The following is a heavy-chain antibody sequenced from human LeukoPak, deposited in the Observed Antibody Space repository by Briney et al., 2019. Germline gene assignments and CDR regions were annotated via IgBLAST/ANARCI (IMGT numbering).Heavy chain of an antibody. CDR1: GFTFSSYW. V-gene: IGHV3-7*01. CDR3: ARARGGYDLDY. J-gene: IGHJ4*02. Sequence: PGRSLRLPCAASGFTFSSYWMSCVRQAPGKGLEWVPNIKQDGGEKYYVESVKGRFTTCRDNVKNSLYLQMNSLRVEDTAVYYCARARGGYDLDYWGQGTLVTVSS. CDR2: IKQDGGEK. D-gene: IGHD5-12*01.